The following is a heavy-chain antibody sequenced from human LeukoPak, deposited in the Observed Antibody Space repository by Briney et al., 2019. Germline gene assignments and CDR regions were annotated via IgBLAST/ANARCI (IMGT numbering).Heavy chain of an antibody. D-gene: IGHD1-26*01. V-gene: IGHV4-59*08. CDR3: TRSVGDWEPIFRYYYGMDV. CDR2: VYYNGNT. J-gene: IGHJ6*02. CDR1: GDSIHSNY. Sequence: SETLPLTCTVSGDSIHSNYWSWIRQPPGKGLEYIGYVYYNGNTNYSPSLKSRVTISVETSKNQFSLKLSSVTAADTAVYYCTRSVGDWEPIFRYYYGMDVWGQGTTVTVSS.